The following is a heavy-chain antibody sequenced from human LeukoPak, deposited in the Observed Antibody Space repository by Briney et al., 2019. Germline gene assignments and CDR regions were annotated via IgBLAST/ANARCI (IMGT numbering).Heavy chain of an antibody. D-gene: IGHD3-10*02. J-gene: IGHJ6*04. Sequence: GGSLRLSCAASGFTFSSYGMSWVRQAPGKGREWVSAISGSGGSTYYADSVKGRFTISRDNAKNSLYLQMNSLRAEDTAVYYCAELGITMIGGVWGKGTTVTISS. CDR2: ISGSGGST. CDR3: AELGITMIGGV. CDR1: GFTFSSYG. V-gene: IGHV3-23*01.